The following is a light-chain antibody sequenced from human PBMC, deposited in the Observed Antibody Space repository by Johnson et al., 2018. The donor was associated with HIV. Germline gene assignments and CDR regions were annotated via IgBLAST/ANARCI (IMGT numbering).Light chain of an antibody. CDR3: GTWDTSLSAGGL. Sequence: QSVLTQPPSVSAAPGQKVTISCSGSSSNIGNKYVSWYQQLPGTAPKLLIYENTKRPSGIPARFSGSNSGTSATLAITGLHTGDEADYYCGTWDTSLSAGGLFGSGTRVTVL. V-gene: IGLV1-51*02. CDR1: SSNIGNKY. CDR2: ENT. J-gene: IGLJ1*01.